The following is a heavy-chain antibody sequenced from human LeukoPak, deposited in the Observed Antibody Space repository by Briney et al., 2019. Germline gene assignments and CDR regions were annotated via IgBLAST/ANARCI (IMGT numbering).Heavy chain of an antibody. CDR2: ISYGGSNK. D-gene: IGHD5-24*01. CDR1: GFTFSSYG. V-gene: IGHV3-30*18. CDR3: AKAGGDGYNPRL. J-gene: IGHJ4*02. Sequence: PGGSLRLSCAASGFTFSSYGMHWVRQAPGKGLEWVAVISYGGSNKYYADSVKGRFTISRDNSKNTLYLQMNSLRAEDTAVYYCAKAGGDGYNPRLWGQGTLVTVSS.